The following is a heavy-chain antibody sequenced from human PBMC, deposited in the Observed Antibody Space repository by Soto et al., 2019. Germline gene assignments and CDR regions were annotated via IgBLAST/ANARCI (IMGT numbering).Heavy chain of an antibody. J-gene: IGHJ4*02. Sequence: EVQLLESGGGLVQPGGSLRLSCAASGFSFSSYAMNWVRQAPGKGLEWVSVISGSGDSTYYADSVKGRFTISRDNSNNTLYLQMISPRAEDTAVYYCARRSSGWYFDYWGQGTLVIVSS. D-gene: IGHD6-19*01. CDR1: GFSFSSYA. CDR2: ISGSGDST. V-gene: IGHV3-23*01. CDR3: ARRSSGWYFDY.